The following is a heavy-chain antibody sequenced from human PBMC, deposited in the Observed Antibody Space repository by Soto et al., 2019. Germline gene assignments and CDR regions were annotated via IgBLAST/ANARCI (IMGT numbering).Heavy chain of an antibody. D-gene: IGHD2-15*01. Sequence: QVQLQESGPGLVKPSQTLSLTCTVSGGSISSGGYYWSWIRQHPGKGLEWIGYIYYSGSTYYNPSLKSRVTISVDTSKNQFSLKLSSVTAADTAVYYCARGMVVVVAAADYFDYWGQGTLVTVSS. V-gene: IGHV4-31*03. CDR1: GGSISSGGYY. J-gene: IGHJ4*02. CDR2: IYYSGST. CDR3: ARGMVVVVAAADYFDY.